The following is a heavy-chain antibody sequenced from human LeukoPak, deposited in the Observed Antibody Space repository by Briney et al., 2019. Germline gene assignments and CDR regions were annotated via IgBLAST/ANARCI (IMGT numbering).Heavy chain of an antibody. V-gene: IGHV2-5*02. CDR2: IYWDDDK. CDR1: GFSLSTSGVG. Sequence: SGPTLVNPTQTLTLTCTFSGFSLSTSGVGVGWIRQPPGKALEWLALIYWDDDKRYSPSLKSRLTITKDTSKNQVVLTMTNMDPVDTATYYCAHTEGQYGSAYYYYGMDVWGQGTTVTVSS. CDR3: AHTEGQYGSAYYYYGMDV. J-gene: IGHJ6*02. D-gene: IGHD3-10*01.